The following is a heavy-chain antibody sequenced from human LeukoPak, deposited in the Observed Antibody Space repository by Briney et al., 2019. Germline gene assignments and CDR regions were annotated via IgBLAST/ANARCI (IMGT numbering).Heavy chain of an antibody. J-gene: IGHJ4*02. D-gene: IGHD1-26*01. CDR1: GGSISSGGYY. V-gene: IGHV4-30-2*01. Sequence: SQTLSLTCTVSGGSISSGGYYWSWIRQPPGKGLEWIGYIYHSGSTYYNPSLKSRVTISVDRSKNQFSLKLSSVTAADTAVYYCARAGIVGAPSFDYWGQGTLVTVSS. CDR3: ARAGIVGAPSFDY. CDR2: IYHSGST.